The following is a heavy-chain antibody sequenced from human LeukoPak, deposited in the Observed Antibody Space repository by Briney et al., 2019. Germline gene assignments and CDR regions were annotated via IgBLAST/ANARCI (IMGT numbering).Heavy chain of an antibody. V-gene: IGHV1-8*02. CDR1: GYTFTSYY. CDR2: MNPNSGNT. J-gene: IGHJ5*02. Sequence: ASVKVSCKASGYTFTSYYMHWVRQAPGQGLEWMGWMNPNSGNTGYAQKFQGRVTMTRNTSISTAYMELSSLRSEDTAVYYCARRLGTMVRGVIMKDNWFDPWGQGTLVTVSS. D-gene: IGHD3-10*01. CDR3: ARRLGTMVRGVIMKDNWFDP.